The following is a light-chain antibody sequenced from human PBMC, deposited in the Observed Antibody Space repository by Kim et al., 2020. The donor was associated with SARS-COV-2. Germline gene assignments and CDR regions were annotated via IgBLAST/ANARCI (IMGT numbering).Light chain of an antibody. Sequence: SASVGDRVTITCRASQSISTWLDWYQQKPGKAPKVLIYDASSLESGVPSRFSGRGSGTEFTLTISSLQPGDIATYYCQQFNSYPYTFGQGTKLEIK. CDR2: DAS. CDR1: QSISTW. V-gene: IGKV1-5*01. J-gene: IGKJ2*01. CDR3: QQFNSYPYT.